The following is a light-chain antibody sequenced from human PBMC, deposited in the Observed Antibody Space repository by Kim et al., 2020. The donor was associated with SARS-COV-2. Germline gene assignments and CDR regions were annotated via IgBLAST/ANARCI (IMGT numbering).Light chain of an antibody. CDR3: QAWDGYTVV. CDR2: QDT. V-gene: IGLV3-1*01. Sequence: SYELTQPPSVSVSPGQTASITCSGDKLGDKYACWYQQRPGQSPVLVIYQDTKRPSGIPERFSGSKSGNTATLTISGTQAMDEADYYCQAWDGYTVVFGGGTQPTVL. J-gene: IGLJ2*01. CDR1: KLGDKY.